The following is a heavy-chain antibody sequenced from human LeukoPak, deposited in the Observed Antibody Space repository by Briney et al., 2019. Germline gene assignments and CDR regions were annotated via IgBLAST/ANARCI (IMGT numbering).Heavy chain of an antibody. J-gene: IGHJ3*02. V-gene: IGHV3-74*01. CDR3: TREYISGPRQTDAFDI. D-gene: IGHD3-22*01. Sequence: GGSLRLSCVASVFTLGNHWMHWVRQAPWKGLVWVSRISGDEIWTSYADSVKGRFTISRDNAKDTLYLQMNGLRTEDTAVYYCTREYISGPRQTDAFDIWGRGTMVTVSS. CDR2: ISGDEIWT. CDR1: VFTLGNHW.